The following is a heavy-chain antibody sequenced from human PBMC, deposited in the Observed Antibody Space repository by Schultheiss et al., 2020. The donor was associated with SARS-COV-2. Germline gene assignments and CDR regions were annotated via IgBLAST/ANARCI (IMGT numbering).Heavy chain of an antibody. Sequence: SETLSLTCTVSGGSISSYYWSWIRQPPGKGLEWIGYIYYSGSTNYNPSLKSRLTISVDTSKNQFSLKLSSVTAADTAVYYCARDLEFSSSGANPWGQGTLVTVSS. CDR1: GGSISSYY. V-gene: IGHV4-59*12. J-gene: IGHJ5*02. CDR2: IYYSGST. D-gene: IGHD6-13*01. CDR3: ARDLEFSSSGANP.